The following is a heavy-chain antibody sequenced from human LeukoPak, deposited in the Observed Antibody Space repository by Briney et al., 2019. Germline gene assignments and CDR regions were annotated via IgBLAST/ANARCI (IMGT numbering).Heavy chain of an antibody. Sequence: QPGGSLRLSCSASGFTFSSYAMHWVRQAPGKGLEYVSAISSNGGSTYYADSVKGRFTISRDNSKNTLYLQMNSLRAEDTAVYYCAKRRRRGYGVFYYGMDVWGQGTTVTVSS. CDR3: AKRRRRGYGVFYYGMDV. J-gene: IGHJ6*02. D-gene: IGHD5-18*01. V-gene: IGHV3-64*04. CDR1: GFTFSSYA. CDR2: ISSNGGST.